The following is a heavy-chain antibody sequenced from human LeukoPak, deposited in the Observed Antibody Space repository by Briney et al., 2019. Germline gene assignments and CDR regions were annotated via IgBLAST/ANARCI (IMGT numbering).Heavy chain of an antibody. CDR2: TNNSGST. D-gene: IGHD3-22*01. V-gene: IGHV4-34*01. CDR1: GGSFSGYY. J-gene: IGHJ6*03. Sequence: SETLSLTCAVYGGSFSGYYWSWIRQPPGKGLEWIGETNNSGSTNYNPSLKSRVTISVDTSKNQFSLKLSSVTAADTAVYYCARHSADYYDSSGYSYYYYYMDVWGKGTTVTISS. CDR3: ARHSADYYDSSGYSYYYYYMDV.